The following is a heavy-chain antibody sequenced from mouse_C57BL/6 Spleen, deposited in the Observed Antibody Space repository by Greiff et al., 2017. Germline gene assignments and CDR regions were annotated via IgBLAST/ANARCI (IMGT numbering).Heavy chain of an antibody. CDR3: ASIYYDYEDWYFDV. V-gene: IGHV1-72*01. J-gene: IGHJ1*03. D-gene: IGHD2-4*01. Sequence: VQLQQPGAELVKPGASVKLSCKASGYTFTSYWMHWVKQRPGRGLEWIGRIDPKSGGTKYNEKFKSKATLTVDKPSSTAYMQLSSLTSEDSAVYYCASIYYDYEDWYFDVWGTGTTVTVSS. CDR2: IDPKSGGT. CDR1: GYTFTSYW.